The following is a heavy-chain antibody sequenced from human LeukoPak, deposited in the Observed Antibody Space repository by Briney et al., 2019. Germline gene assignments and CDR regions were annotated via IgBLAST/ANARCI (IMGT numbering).Heavy chain of an antibody. CDR3: ARDREPARIIVTYYAFDI. D-gene: IGHD3-22*01. V-gene: IGHV3-7*01. CDR2: INQDGSEK. CDR1: GFTFRSYA. Sequence: GGSLRLSCAASGFTFRSYAMSWVRQAPGKGLEWVADINQDGSEKYYVDAVKVLFTISRDNAKNIMYLEMNSLRAEDAAVYYCARDREPARIIVTYYAFDIWGQGTMVTVSS. J-gene: IGHJ3*02.